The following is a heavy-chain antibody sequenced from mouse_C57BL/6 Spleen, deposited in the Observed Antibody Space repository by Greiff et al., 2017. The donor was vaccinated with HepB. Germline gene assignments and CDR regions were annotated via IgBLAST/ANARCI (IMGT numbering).Heavy chain of an antibody. CDR2: ISSGSSTI. J-gene: IGHJ1*03. D-gene: IGHD2-4*01. Sequence: EVKLVESGGGLVKPGGSLKLSCAASGFTFSDYGMHWVRQAPEKGLEWVAYISSGSSTIYYADTVKGRFTISRDNAKNTLFLQMTSLRSEDTAMYYCAREGLLRLRPYWYFDVWGTGTTVTVSS. CDR3: AREGLLRLRPYWYFDV. CDR1: GFTFSDYG. V-gene: IGHV5-17*01.